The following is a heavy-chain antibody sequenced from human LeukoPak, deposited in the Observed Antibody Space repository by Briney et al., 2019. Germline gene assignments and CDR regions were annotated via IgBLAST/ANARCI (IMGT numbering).Heavy chain of an antibody. CDR3: ARRLGIAVAGPPDY. CDR2: INHSGST. V-gene: IGHV4-34*01. J-gene: IGHJ4*02. Sequence: SETLSLTCAVYGGSFSGSYWSWIRQPPGKGLEWIGEINHSGSTNYNPSLKSRVTISVDTSKNQFSLKLSSVTAADTAVYYCARRLGIAVAGPPDYWGQGTLVTVSS. D-gene: IGHD6-19*01. CDR1: GGSFSGSY.